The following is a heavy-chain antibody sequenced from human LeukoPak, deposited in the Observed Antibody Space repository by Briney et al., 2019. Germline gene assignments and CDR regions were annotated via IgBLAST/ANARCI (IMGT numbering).Heavy chain of an antibody. Sequence: SETLSLTCTVSGGSISTSNYYWGWIRQPPGKGLEWIGNNSPSLKSRVTISLDTSRNQFSLKLTSVTAADTAAYYCTKSDGYGLIRICGRGTMVTVSS. D-gene: IGHD3-10*01. V-gene: IGHV4-39*07. CDR1: GGSISTSNYY. CDR3: TKSDGYGLIRI. J-gene: IGHJ3*02.